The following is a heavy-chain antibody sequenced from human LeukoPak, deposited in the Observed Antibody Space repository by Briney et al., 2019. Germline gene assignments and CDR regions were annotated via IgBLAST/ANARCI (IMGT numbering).Heavy chain of an antibody. CDR2: ISSSSSYI. J-gene: IGHJ4*02. CDR1: GFTFSSYS. D-gene: IGHD2-15*01. CDR3: ARDPYCSGGSCYY. V-gene: IGHV3-21*01. Sequence: GGSLRLSCAASGFTFSSYSMNWVRQAPGKGLEWVSSISSSSSYIYYADSVKGRFTISRDNAKNSLYLQMDSLRAEDTAVYYCARDPYCSGGSCYYWGQGTLVTVSS.